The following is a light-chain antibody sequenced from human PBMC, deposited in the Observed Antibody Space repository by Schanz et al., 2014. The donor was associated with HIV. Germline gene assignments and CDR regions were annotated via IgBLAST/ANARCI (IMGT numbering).Light chain of an antibody. CDR3: QQYNDWPPIT. V-gene: IGKV3D-20*02. J-gene: IGKJ5*01. CDR2: DTS. CDR1: PSLSSSY. Sequence: EIVLTQSPGSLSLSPGERATLSCGASPSLSSSYLAWYQQKPGQAPRLLIYDTSYRATGIPDRFSGSGSGTDFTLTISRLEPEDFAVYYCQQYNDWPPITFGQGTRLEIK.